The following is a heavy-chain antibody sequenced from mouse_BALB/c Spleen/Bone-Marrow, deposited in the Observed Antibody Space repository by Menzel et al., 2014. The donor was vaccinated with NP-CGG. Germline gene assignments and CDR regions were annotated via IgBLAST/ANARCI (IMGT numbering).Heavy chain of an antibody. CDR3: ARVYGWYFDV. D-gene: IGHD1-1*01. CDR1: GFTFSSYG. V-gene: IGHV5-6-3*01. J-gene: IGHJ1*01. CDR2: INNNGGST. Sequence: EVQGVESGGGLVQPGGSLKLSCVASGFTFSSYGMSWVRQTPDKRLELVATINNNGGSTYYPDSVKGQFTISRDNAKNTLYLQMSGLKSEDTAMYYCARVYGWYFDVWGAGTTVTVSS.